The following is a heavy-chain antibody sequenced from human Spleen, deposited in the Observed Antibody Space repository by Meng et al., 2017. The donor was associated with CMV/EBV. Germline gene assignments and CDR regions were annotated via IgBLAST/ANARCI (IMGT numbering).Heavy chain of an antibody. J-gene: IGHJ4*02. CDR2: ISGSGGST. D-gene: IGHD5-12*01. Sequence: GESLKISCAASGFTFSSYAMSWVRQAPGKGLEWVSAISGSGGSTYYADSVKGRFTISRDNSKNTLYLQMNSLRAEDTAVYYCARGLLVASWINWGQGALVTVSS. CDR3: ARGLLVASWIN. V-gene: IGHV3-23*01. CDR1: GFTFSSYA.